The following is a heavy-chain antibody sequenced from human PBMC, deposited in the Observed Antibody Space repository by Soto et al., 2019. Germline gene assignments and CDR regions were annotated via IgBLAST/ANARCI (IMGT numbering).Heavy chain of an antibody. CDR2: INHSGST. J-gene: IGHJ6*03. CDR3: ARGGPYCSGGSCYSGVYYYYYYMDV. V-gene: IGHV4-34*01. D-gene: IGHD2-15*01. CDR1: GGSFSGYY. Sequence: SETLSLTCAVYGGSFSGYYWSWIRQPPGKGLEWIGEINHSGSTNYNPSLKSRVTISVDTSKNQFSLKLSSVTAADTAVYYCARGGPYCSGGSCYSGVYYYYYYMDVWGKGTTVTVSS.